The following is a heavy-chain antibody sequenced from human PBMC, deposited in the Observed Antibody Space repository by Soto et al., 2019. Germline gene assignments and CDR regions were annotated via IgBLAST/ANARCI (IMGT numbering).Heavy chain of an antibody. CDR1: GFTFDDYA. Sequence: EVQLVESGGGLVQPGRSLRLSCAASGFTFDDYAMHWVRQAPGKGLELVSGISWNSGSIGYADSVKGRFTISRDNAKNSLYLQMNSLRAEDTALYYCAKGVRIAVAGLFDYWGQGTLVTVSS. CDR3: AKGVRIAVAGLFDY. D-gene: IGHD6-19*01. J-gene: IGHJ4*02. CDR2: ISWNSGSI. V-gene: IGHV3-9*01.